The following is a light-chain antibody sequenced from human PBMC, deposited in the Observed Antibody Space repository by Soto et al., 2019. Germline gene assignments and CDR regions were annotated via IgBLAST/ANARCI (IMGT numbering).Light chain of an antibody. V-gene: IGLV1-44*01. J-gene: IGLJ2*01. CDR2: SNN. Sequence: QSVLTQPPSASGTPGQRVTISCSGSSSNIGSNTVNWYQQLPGTAPKLLIYSNNQRPSGVPDRFSGSKSGTSASLAISGLQSEDEADYYCAAWYDSLNGVVFGGGTKVTAL. CDR1: SSNIGSNT. CDR3: AAWYDSLNGVV.